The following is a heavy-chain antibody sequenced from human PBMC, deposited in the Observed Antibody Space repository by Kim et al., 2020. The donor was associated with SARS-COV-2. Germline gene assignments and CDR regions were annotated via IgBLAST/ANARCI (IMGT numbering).Heavy chain of an antibody. Sequence: GGSLRLSCAASGFTFSSYAMSWVRQAPGKGLEWVSAISGSGGSTYYADSVKGRFTISRDNSKNTLYLQMNSLRAEDTAVYYCAKGGSFDFWSGSRYYYGMDVWGQGTTVTVSS. CDR1: GFTFSSYA. V-gene: IGHV3-23*01. J-gene: IGHJ6*02. CDR3: AKGGSFDFWSGSRYYYGMDV. CDR2: ISGSGGST. D-gene: IGHD3-3*01.